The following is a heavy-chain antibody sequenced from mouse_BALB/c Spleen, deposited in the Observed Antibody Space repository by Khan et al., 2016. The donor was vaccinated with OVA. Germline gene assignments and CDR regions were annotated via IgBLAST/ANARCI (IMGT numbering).Heavy chain of an antibody. V-gene: IGHV1-20*02. CDR1: GYSFTGYF. J-gene: IGHJ2*01. D-gene: IGHD1-1*01. CDR3: ARIYGSDFDY. Sequence: VQLKQSGPELVKPGASVKISRKASGYSFTGYFMNWVMQSHGKSLEWIGRINPHIGETFYNQKFKDKATLTVDKSSSTAHMELRSLASEDSAVYYCARIYGSDFDYWGQGTTLTVSS. CDR2: INPHIGET.